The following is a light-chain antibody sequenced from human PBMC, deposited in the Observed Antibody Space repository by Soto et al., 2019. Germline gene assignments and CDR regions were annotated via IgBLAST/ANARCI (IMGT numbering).Light chain of an antibody. Sequence: EIGLPQSPTTLSLSAGERATLSCSSIQSVSSYLAWYQQKPGQAPRLLIYDASNRATGIPARFSGSGSGTDFTLTISSLEPEDFAVYYCQQRSNWPPTWPFGQGTK. J-gene: IGKJ1*01. CDR2: DAS. CDR3: QQRSNWPPTWP. V-gene: IGKV3-11*01. CDR1: QSVSSY.